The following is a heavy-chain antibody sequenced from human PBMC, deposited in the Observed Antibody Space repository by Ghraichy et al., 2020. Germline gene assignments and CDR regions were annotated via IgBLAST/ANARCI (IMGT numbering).Heavy chain of an antibody. V-gene: IGHV4-39*01. CDR1: GGSISTTSNY. Sequence: LETLSLTCTVSGGSISTTSNYWGWIRQTPGKGLEWIGSIFYTGVTYYNPSLSSRVTISVDTARNQFSLNLSSMTAADTAIYYCASEYCRGGSCYRFFDYWGQGALVIVSS. J-gene: IGHJ4*02. CDR2: IFYTGVT. D-gene: IGHD2-15*01. CDR3: ASEYCRGGSCYRFFDY.